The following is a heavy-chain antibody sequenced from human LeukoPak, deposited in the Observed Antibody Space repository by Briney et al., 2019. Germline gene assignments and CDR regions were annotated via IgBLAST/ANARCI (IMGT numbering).Heavy chain of an antibody. V-gene: IGHV4-34*01. CDR3: ASQTTVTTLGIFDY. CDR2: INHSGST. D-gene: IGHD4-17*01. J-gene: IGHJ4*02. Sequence: SETLSLTCAVYGGSFSGYYWSWIRQPPGKGLEWIGEINHSGSTNYNPSLKSRVTISVDTSKNQFSLKLSSVTAADTAVYYCASQTTVTTLGIFDYWGQGTLVTVPS. CDR1: GGSFSGYY.